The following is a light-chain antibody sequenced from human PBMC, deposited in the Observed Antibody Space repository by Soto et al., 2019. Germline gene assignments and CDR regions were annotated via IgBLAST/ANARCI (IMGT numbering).Light chain of an antibody. CDR3: QRYYGVPET. J-gene: IGKJ1*01. CDR1: QGIRNF. Sequence: DIQMTQSPSSLSASVGDSVTITCRASQGIRNFLAWYQQKPGKVPKLLIDETSTLQSGVPSRFGVSGSGTDFTLTISSLQPEDVATYYCQRYYGVPETFGQGTKVESK. CDR2: ETS. V-gene: IGKV1-27*01.